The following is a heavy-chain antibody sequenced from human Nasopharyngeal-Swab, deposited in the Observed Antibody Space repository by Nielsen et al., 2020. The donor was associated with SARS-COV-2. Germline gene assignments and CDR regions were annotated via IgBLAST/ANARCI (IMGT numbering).Heavy chain of an antibody. J-gene: IGHJ6*03. CDR2: SNPNSGGT. Sequence: ASVKVSCKAAGYTFTGYYMHWVRQAPGQGLEWRGRSNPNSGGTNYAQKFQGRVTMTWDTYISTAYMAMCRLRSDDSAVYYCARDDSSGWYGYYYYMVVWGKGTTVTVSS. D-gene: IGHD6-19*01. V-gene: IGHV1-2*06. CDR3: ARDDSSGWYGYYYYMVV. CDR1: GYTFTGYY.